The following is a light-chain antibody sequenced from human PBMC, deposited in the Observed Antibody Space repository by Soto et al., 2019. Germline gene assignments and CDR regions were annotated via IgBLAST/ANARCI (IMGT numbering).Light chain of an antibody. J-gene: IGKJ5*01. CDR3: QQRTTWPSST. Sequence: EIVLTQSPATLSLSPGERATLSCRASQSVNSYLAWYQQKPGQAPRPLISDASNRATGIPGRFSGSGSGTDFTLTISSLEPEDFAIYYCQQRTTWPSSTFGQGTRLEIK. CDR1: QSVNSY. CDR2: DAS. V-gene: IGKV3-11*01.